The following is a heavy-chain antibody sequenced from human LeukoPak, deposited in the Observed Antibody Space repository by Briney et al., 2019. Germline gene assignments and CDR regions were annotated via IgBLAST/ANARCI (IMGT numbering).Heavy chain of an antibody. CDR3: ARPHSGYSYGYFPDYFDY. D-gene: IGHD5-18*01. V-gene: IGHV4-4*02. Sequence: SETLSLTCSVSAGSISSSSWWSWVRQSPVKGLEWIGEIYLYGTTNYNPSLKSRVTMSVDRSKNQFSLKLSSVTAADTAVYYCARPHSGYSYGYFPDYFDYWGQGALVTVSS. CDR1: AGSISSSSW. CDR2: IYLYGTT. J-gene: IGHJ4*02.